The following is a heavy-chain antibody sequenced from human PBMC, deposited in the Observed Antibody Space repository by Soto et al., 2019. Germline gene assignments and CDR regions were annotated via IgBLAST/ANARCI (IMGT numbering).Heavy chain of an antibody. CDR2: NSGSDVST. V-gene: IGHV3-23*01. CDR1: AFSFRIYS. Sequence: GALRLFCTASAFSFRIYSMNWVRPAPGKGLEWVSGNSGSDVSTYYAVSGKGRFTTPRDDAKKTLYLQMNRLRAEDTAVYYCAKTPSGYSPWYFDYWGQGTLVTVSS. D-gene: IGHD3-22*01. J-gene: IGHJ4*02. CDR3: AKTPSGYSPWYFDY.